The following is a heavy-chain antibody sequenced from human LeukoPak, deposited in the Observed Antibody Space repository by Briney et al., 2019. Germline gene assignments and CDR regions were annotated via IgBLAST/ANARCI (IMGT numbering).Heavy chain of an antibody. CDR1: GYTFTGYY. D-gene: IGHD3-22*01. Sequence: GASVKVSCKASGYTFTGYYMHWVRQAPGQGLEWMGWINPHSGGTNYAQKFQGRVTMTRDTSISTAYMELSRLRSDDTAVYYCARGLFRSYYDSSGSYYGFDYWGQGTLVTVSS. CDR2: INPHSGGT. CDR3: ARGLFRSYYDSSGSYYGFDY. J-gene: IGHJ4*02. V-gene: IGHV1-2*02.